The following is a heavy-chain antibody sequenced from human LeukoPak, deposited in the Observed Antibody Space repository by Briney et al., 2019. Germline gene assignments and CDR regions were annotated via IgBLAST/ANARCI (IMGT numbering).Heavy chain of an antibody. CDR3: ARGAYYYDRVGAFDI. V-gene: IGHV3-66*02. D-gene: IGHD3-22*01. CDR1: GFTVSSNY. CDR2: IYSGGST. J-gene: IGHJ3*02. Sequence: GGSLRLSCAASGFTVSSNYMSWVRQAPGKGLEWVSVIYSGGSTYYADSAKGRFTISRDNSKNTLYLQMNSLRAEDTAVYYCARGAYYYDRVGAFDIWGQGTMVTVSS.